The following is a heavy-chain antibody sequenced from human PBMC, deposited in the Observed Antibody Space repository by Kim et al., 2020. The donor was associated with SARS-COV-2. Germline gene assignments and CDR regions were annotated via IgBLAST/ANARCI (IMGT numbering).Heavy chain of an antibody. CDR3: ARWLDSSSWYYFDY. V-gene: IGHV5-51*01. J-gene: IGHJ4*02. D-gene: IGHD6-13*01. Sequence: SPSFPGQVTISADKSIRTAYLQWSSLKASDTAMYYCARWLDSSSWYYFDYWGQGTLVTVSS.